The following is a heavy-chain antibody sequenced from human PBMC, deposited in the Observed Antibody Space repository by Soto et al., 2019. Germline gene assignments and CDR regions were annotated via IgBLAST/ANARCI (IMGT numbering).Heavy chain of an antibody. Sequence: ASVKVCGEASGYKFTTYFIHWVRQAPGQGLEWMGMIHPSGDTGYPDSVKGRFTISRDNSKNTLYLQMDSLRVEDTAVYYCAKLQHNSYYYVMDVWGQATTVTV. CDR2: IHPSGDT. CDR3: AKLQHNSYYYVMDV. J-gene: IGHJ6*02. CDR1: GYKFTTYF. D-gene: IGHD2-15*01. V-gene: IGHV1-46*04.